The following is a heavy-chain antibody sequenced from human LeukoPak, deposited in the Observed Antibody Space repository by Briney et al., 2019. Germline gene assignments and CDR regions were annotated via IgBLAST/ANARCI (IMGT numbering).Heavy chain of an antibody. D-gene: IGHD2-2*01. J-gene: IGHJ4*02. Sequence: ASVKVSCKASGYTFTSYGISWVRQAPGQGLEWMGWISAYNGNTNYAQKLQGRVTMTTDTSTSTAYMELRSLRSDDTAVYYCARGIVAVPAAPPGVYYFDYRGQGTLVTVSS. CDR3: ARGIVAVPAAPPGVYYFDY. V-gene: IGHV1-18*04. CDR1: GYTFTSYG. CDR2: ISAYNGNT.